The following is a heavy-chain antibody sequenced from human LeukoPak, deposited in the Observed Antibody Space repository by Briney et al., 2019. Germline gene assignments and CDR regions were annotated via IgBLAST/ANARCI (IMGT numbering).Heavy chain of an antibody. V-gene: IGHV3-33*01. CDR3: ARGNRYCSSTSCYVWDNWLDP. D-gene: IGHD2-2*01. CDR1: GFTFSSYV. J-gene: IGHJ5*02. CDR2: IWYDGSNK. Sequence: GGSLRLSCAASGFTFSSYVMHGLRQPPGKGLEGVAVIWYDGSNKYYADSEKGRFTISRDNSKNTLYLQMNSLRAEDTAVYYCARGNRYCSSTSCYVWDNWLDPWGQGTLVTVSS.